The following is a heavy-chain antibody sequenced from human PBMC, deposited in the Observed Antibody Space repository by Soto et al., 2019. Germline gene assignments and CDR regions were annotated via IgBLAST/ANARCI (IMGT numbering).Heavy chain of an antibody. CDR2: ISYDGSNK. J-gene: IGHJ4*02. V-gene: IGHV3-30-3*01. CDR3: ARPYSSGWYLSFSH. D-gene: IGHD6-19*01. Sequence: QVQLVESGGGVVQPGRSLRLSCAASGFTFSSYAMHWVRQAPGKGLEWVAVISYDGSNKYYADSVKGRFTISRDNSKNTRYLQMNSLRAEDTAVYYCARPYSSGWYLSFSHWGQGTLVTVSS. CDR1: GFTFSSYA.